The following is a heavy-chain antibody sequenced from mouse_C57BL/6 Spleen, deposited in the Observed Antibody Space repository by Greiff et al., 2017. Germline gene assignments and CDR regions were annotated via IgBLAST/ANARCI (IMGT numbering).Heavy chain of an antibody. D-gene: IGHD4-1*01. V-gene: IGHV14-3*01. J-gene: IGHJ1*03. Sequence: EVQLQQSVAELVRPGASVKLSCTASGFNIKNTYMHWVKQRPEQGLAWIGRIDPANGNTTYAPKFPGKATLTADTSSNTAYLKLSSLTSEDTAIYYFARGWDGYFDVWGTGTTVTVSS. CDR2: IDPANGNT. CDR1: GFNIKNTY. CDR3: ARGWDGYFDV.